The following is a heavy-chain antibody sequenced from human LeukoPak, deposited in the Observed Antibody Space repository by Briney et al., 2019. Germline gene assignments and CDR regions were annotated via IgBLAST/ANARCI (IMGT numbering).Heavy chain of an antibody. J-gene: IGHJ5*02. V-gene: IGHV3-21*01. D-gene: IGHD5-12*01. Sequence: GGSLRLSCAASGFTFSSYSMNWVRQAPGKGLEWVSSISSSSSYIYYADSVKGRFTISRDNAKNSLYLQMNSLRAEDTAVYYCARDRWLRSYAFDPWGQGTLVTVSS. CDR2: ISSSSSYI. CDR3: ARDRWLRSYAFDP. CDR1: GFTFSSYS.